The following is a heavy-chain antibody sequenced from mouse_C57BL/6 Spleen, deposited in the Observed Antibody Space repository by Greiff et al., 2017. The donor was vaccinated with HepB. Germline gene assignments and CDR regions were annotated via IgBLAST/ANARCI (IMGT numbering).Heavy chain of an antibody. Sequence: QVQLQQSGAELAKPGASVKLSCKASGYTFTSYWMHWVKQRPGQGLEWIGYINPSSGYTKYNQKFKDKATLTADKSSSTAYMQLSSLTYEESAVYYCARKGITTVVEETGFAYWGQGTLVTVSA. D-gene: IGHD1-1*01. CDR1: GYTFTSYW. V-gene: IGHV1-7*01. J-gene: IGHJ3*01. CDR3: ARKGITTVVEETGFAY. CDR2: INPSSGYT.